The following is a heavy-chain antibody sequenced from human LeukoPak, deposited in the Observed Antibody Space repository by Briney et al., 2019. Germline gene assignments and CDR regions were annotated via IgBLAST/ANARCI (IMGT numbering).Heavy chain of an antibody. CDR1: GYTFTDYY. J-gene: IGHJ4*02. Sequence: ASVKVSCKASGYTFTDYYFNWVRQAPGQGLEWMGWINPNSGGTHYARNFQDRVTMTRDTSISTAYMEVSRLTSDDTAVYYCARTLTTATWDYWGQGTLVTVSS. V-gene: IGHV1-2*02. CDR3: ARTLTTATWDY. D-gene: IGHD4-17*01. CDR2: INPNSGGT.